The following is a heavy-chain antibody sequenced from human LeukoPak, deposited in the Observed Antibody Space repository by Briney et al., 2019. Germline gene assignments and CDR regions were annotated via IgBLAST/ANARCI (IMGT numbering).Heavy chain of an antibody. CDR3: ARHPSNYYDSSGYFGCFDP. CDR1: GYTFTNYY. Sequence: ASVKVSCKASGYTFTNYYMHWVRQAPGQGLEWMGIINPSGGGTTYAQKFQDRVSMTRDTSTSTFYMDLSSLRSEDTAVYYCARHPSNYYDSSGYFGCFDPWGQGTLVTVSS. J-gene: IGHJ5*02. V-gene: IGHV1-46*01. CDR2: INPSGGGT. D-gene: IGHD3-22*01.